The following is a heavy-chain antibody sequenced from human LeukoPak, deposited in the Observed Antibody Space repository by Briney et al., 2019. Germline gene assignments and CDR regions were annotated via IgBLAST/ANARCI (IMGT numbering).Heavy chain of an antibody. V-gene: IGHV1-24*01. CDR2: FDPEDGEA. Sequence: ASVKVSCKDSVYTLTELSMHSVRQAPGKGLERMGAFDPEDGEAIYAQKFQGRVTMTEDTSTDTAYMELSSLRSEDTAVYYCATGGYYYDSSGYHNWFDPWGQGTLVTVSS. CDR1: VYTLTELS. J-gene: IGHJ5*02. D-gene: IGHD3-22*01. CDR3: ATGGYYYDSSGYHNWFDP.